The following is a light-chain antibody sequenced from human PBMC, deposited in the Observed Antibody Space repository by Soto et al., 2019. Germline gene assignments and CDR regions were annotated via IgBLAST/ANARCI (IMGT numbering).Light chain of an antibody. CDR2: GAS. CDR3: HQYGSSRHT. Sequence: EIVMTQSPATLSVSPGERATLSCRASQSVSSNLAWYQQKPGQAPRLLIYGASTRAAGIPDRFSGSGSGTDFTLTISRLEPEDLAVYYCHQYGSSRHTFGQGTKV. J-gene: IGKJ2*01. V-gene: IGKV3-20*01. CDR1: QSVSSN.